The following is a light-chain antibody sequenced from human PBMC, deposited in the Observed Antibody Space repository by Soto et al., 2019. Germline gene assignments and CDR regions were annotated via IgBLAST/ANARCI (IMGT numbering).Light chain of an antibody. J-gene: IGKJ5*01. CDR2: DAS. V-gene: IGKV3-11*01. Sequence: EIVLTQSPATLSLSPGERATLSCRASQSVSNFLAWYQQKPGQAPRLLIYDASNRATGIPARFSGSGSGTDFTLTIRSLEPEXFAIYYCQQRANWPLTTFGHGTRLEIK. CDR1: QSVSNF. CDR3: QQRANWPLTT.